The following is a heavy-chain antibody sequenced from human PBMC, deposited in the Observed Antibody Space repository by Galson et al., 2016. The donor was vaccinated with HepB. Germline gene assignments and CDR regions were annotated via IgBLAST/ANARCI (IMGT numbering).Heavy chain of an antibody. CDR1: GASISNRSYY. D-gene: IGHD1-26*01. CDR2: IYYTGNT. CDR3: ARDRGGSYFQMTAFDI. Sequence: ETLSLTCSVSGASISNRSYYWDWIRQPPGKGLEWIGSIYYTGNTYYNPSLKSRIAISLDTSKNQFSLKLSSVTAADTAMYYCARDRGGSYFQMTAFDIWGQGTMVTVSS. V-gene: IGHV4-39*07. J-gene: IGHJ3*02.